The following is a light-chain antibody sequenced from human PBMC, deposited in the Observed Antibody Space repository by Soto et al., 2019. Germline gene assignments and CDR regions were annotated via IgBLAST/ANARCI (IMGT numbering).Light chain of an antibody. J-gene: IGKJ4*01. CDR2: DAS. V-gene: IGKV1-33*01. CDR3: QQYDNLPFS. Sequence: DIQMSQSPSSLSASVGDRVTITCQANQDISNYLNWYQHKPGKPPKLLIYDASNLETGVPSRFSVSKSGTAFTFTITSLQPEDIATYYCQQYDNLPFSFGGGTKVEIK. CDR1: QDISNY.